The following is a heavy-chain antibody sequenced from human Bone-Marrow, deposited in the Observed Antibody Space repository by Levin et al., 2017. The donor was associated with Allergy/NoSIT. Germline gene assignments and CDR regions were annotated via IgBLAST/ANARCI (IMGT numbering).Heavy chain of an antibody. J-gene: IGHJ4*02. Sequence: GGSLRLSCAASGFPFTTYIMNWVRQAPGKGLEWVSSISSGSSYINYADSVKGRFTISRDNAKNSLYLQMNSLRAEDTAVYYCATGPGTHLPGLFDYWGQGTLVTVSS. CDR2: ISSGSSYI. CDR1: GFPFTTYI. CDR3: ATGPGTHLPGLFDY. D-gene: IGHD3-10*01. V-gene: IGHV3-21*06.